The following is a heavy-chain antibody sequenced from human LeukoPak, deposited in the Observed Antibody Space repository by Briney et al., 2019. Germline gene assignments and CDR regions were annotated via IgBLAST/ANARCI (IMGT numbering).Heavy chain of an antibody. V-gene: IGHV1-69*05. D-gene: IGHD1-7*01. Sequence: SVKVSCKASGGTFSSYAISWVRQAPGQGLEWMGGIIPIFGTANYAQKFQGRVTITTDESTSTAYMELSSLRSVDTAVYYCARDPNWNYVFSNWFDPWGQGTLVTVSS. CDR1: GGTFSSYA. CDR3: ARDPNWNYVFSNWFDP. J-gene: IGHJ5*02. CDR2: IIPIFGTA.